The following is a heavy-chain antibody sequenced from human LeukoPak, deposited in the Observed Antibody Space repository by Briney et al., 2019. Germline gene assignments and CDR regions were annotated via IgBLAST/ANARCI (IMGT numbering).Heavy chain of an antibody. CDR1: GFTFSSYW. D-gene: IGHD2-21*02. CDR3: ARFVVVTAGDY. V-gene: IGHV3-7*01. J-gene: IGHJ4*01. Sequence: GGSLRLPCAASGFTFSSYWMSWVRQAPGKGLEWVANIKQDGSEKYYVDSVKGRFTISRDTAKNTLYLQMNSLRVEDTAVYYCARFVVVTAGDYWGQGTLVTVSS. CDR2: IKQDGSEK.